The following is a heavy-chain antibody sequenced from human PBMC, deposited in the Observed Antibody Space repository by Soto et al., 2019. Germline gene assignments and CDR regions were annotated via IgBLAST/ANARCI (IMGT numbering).Heavy chain of an antibody. CDR3: ARSRCSSTSCYTRGRGYYYYGMDV. Sequence: QVQLVQSGAEVKKPGASVKVSRKASGYTFTSYYMHWVRQAPGQGLEWMGIINPSGGSTSYAQKFQGRVTMTRDTSTSTVYMELSSLRSEDTAVYYCARSRCSSTSCYTRGRGYYYYGMDVWGQGTTVTVSS. D-gene: IGHD2-2*02. V-gene: IGHV1-46*01. CDR1: GYTFTSYY. J-gene: IGHJ6*02. CDR2: INPSGGST.